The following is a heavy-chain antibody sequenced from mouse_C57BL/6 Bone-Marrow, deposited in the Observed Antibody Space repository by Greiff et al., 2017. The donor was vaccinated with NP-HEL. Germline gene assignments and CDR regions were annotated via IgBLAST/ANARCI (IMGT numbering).Heavy chain of an antibody. D-gene: IGHD1-1*01. CDR3: ARDRLLLRSAWFAY. J-gene: IGHJ3*01. Sequence: QVQLKESGPELVKPGASVKISCKASGYAFSSSWMNWVKQRPGKGLEWIGRIYPGDGDTNYNGKFKGKATLTADKSSSTAYMQLSSLTSEDSAVYFCARDRLLLRSAWFAYWGQGTLVTVSA. CDR1: GYAFSSSW. V-gene: IGHV1-82*01. CDR2: IYPGDGDT.